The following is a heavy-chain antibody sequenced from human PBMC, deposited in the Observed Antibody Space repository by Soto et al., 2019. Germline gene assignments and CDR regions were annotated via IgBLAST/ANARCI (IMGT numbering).Heavy chain of an antibody. CDR1: GFTFSSYA. J-gene: IGHJ4*02. CDR3: ARVAPIIAAAGGGFDY. D-gene: IGHD6-13*01. Sequence: PGGSLRLSCAASGFTFSSYAMHWVRQAPGKGLEWVAVISYDGSNKYYADSVKGRFTISRDNSKNTLYLQMNSLRAEDTAVYYCARVAPIIAAAGGGFDYWGQGTLVPVSS. V-gene: IGHV3-30-3*01. CDR2: ISYDGSNK.